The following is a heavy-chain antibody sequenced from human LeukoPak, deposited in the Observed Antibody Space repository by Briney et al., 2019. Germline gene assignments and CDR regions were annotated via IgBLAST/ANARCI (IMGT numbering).Heavy chain of an antibody. Sequence: GGSLRLSCAASQFIFSNYAMSWVRQAPGKGLEWVSTISGSGGSTYYADSVKGRFTISRDNSKNTLSLQMESLRAGDTAVYFCAKGGRHIPATYDYWGQGALVTVSS. CDR3: AKGGRHIPATYDY. CDR2: ISGSGGST. J-gene: IGHJ4*02. CDR1: QFIFSNYA. D-gene: IGHD6-13*01. V-gene: IGHV3-23*01.